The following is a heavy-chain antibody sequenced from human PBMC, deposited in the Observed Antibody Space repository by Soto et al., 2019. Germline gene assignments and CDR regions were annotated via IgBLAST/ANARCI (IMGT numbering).Heavy chain of an antibody. CDR3: ARINWNDVFDY. CDR2: ISPNSGGT. Sequence: ASVKVSCKASGYTFTGYYMHWVRQAPGQGLEWMGWISPNSGGTNYAQKFQGWVTMTRDTSISTAYMELSRLRSDDTAVYYCARINWNDVFDYWGQGTLVTVSS. V-gene: IGHV1-2*04. D-gene: IGHD1-1*01. J-gene: IGHJ4*02. CDR1: GYTFTGYY.